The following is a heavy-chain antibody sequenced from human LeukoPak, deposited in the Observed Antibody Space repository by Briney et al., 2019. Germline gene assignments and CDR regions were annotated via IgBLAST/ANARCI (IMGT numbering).Heavy chain of an antibody. CDR3: ASQYYYGSAY. CDR2: IYTSGST. D-gene: IGHD3-10*01. J-gene: IGHJ3*01. Sequence: PSETPSLTCTVSGGSISSGSYYWSWIRQPAGKGLEWIGRIYTSGSTNYNPSLKSRVTISVDTSKNQFSLKLSSVTAADTAVYYCASQYYYGSAYWGQGTMVTVSS. CDR1: GGSISSGSYY. V-gene: IGHV4-61*02.